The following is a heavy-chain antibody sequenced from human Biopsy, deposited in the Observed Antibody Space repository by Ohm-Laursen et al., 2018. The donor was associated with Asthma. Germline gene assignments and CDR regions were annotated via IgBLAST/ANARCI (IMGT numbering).Heavy chain of an antibody. V-gene: IGHV1-69*10. Sequence: SVKVSCNASEDTFSSYVISWVRQAPGQGLAWMGGIMPPFGLTNYAQRFQDRLTISADKSTRTAYMELRRLRSEDSAVYYCARDHCSALWAGVSTDNCYFDYWGQGTLLTVSS. D-gene: IGHD5/OR15-5a*01. J-gene: IGHJ4*02. CDR2: IMPPFGLT. CDR3: ARDHCSALWAGVSTDNCYFDY. CDR1: EDTFSSYV.